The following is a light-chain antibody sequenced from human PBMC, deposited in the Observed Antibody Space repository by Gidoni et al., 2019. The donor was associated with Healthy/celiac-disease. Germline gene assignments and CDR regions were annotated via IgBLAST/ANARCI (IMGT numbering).Light chain of an antibody. CDR2: QDS. J-gene: IGLJ2*01. CDR3: QAWDSSIV. Sequence: SVSVSPGQTASITCSGDKLGDKYACWYKQKPGQSPVLVIYQDSKRPSGIPERFSGSNSGNTATLTISGTQAMDEADYYCQAWDSSIVFGGGTKLTVL. V-gene: IGLV3-1*01. CDR1: KLGDKY.